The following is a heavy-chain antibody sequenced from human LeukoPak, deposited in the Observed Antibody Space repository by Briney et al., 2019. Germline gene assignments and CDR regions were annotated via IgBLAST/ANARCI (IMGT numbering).Heavy chain of an antibody. Sequence: ASVKVSCKASGYTFTSYDINWVRQAPGQGLEWMGWINPNSGGTNYAQKFQGRVTMTRDTSISTAYMELSRLRSDDTAVYYCARGSSSWYSLRWFDPWGQGTLVTVSS. D-gene: IGHD6-13*01. CDR1: GYTFTSYD. CDR3: ARGSSSWYSLRWFDP. CDR2: INPNSGGT. J-gene: IGHJ5*02. V-gene: IGHV1-2*02.